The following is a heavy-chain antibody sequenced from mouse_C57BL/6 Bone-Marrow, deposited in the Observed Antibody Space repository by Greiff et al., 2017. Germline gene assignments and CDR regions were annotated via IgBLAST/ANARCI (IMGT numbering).Heavy chain of an antibody. CDR2: ISDGGSYI. Sequence: EVKVVESGGGLVQPGGSLKLSCAASGFTFSSYAMSWVRQTPEKRLEWVATISDGGSYIYYPDNVKGRFTISRDNAKDNLYLQMSHLKSEDTAMYFCARGSPYCDGDYWYFDDWGKGTTVTVSS. CDR1: GFTFSSYA. CDR3: ARGSPYCDGDYWYFDD. J-gene: IGHJ1*03. V-gene: IGHV5-4*03. D-gene: IGHD1-1*01.